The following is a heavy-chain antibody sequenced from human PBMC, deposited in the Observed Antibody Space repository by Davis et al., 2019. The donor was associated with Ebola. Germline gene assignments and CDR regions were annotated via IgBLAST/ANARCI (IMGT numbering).Heavy chain of an antibody. Sequence: MPSETLSLTCAVSGGSISSSNWWSWVRQPPGKGLEWIGEIYHSGSTNYNPSLKSRVTISVDTSKNQFSLKLSSVTAADTAVYYCARHHPYYDSSGYYYYDAFDIWGQGTMVTVSS. CDR2: IYHSGST. D-gene: IGHD3-22*01. V-gene: IGHV4-4*02. CDR3: ARHHPYYDSSGYYYYDAFDI. J-gene: IGHJ3*02. CDR1: GGSISSSNW.